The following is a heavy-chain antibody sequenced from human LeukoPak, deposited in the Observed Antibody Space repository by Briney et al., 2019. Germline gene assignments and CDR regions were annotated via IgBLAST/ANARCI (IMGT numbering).Heavy chain of an antibody. Sequence: GGSLRLSCAASEFTFSNYAMNWVRQAPGKGLEWVSGISGGGGSTYYADSVEGRFTISRDNSKNTLYLQMDSLRAEDTALYYCAKGSGINHYHWIDPWGQGTLVTVSS. CDR2: ISGGGGST. J-gene: IGHJ5*02. CDR1: EFTFSNYA. V-gene: IGHV3-23*01. D-gene: IGHD1-14*01. CDR3: AKGSGINHYHWIDP.